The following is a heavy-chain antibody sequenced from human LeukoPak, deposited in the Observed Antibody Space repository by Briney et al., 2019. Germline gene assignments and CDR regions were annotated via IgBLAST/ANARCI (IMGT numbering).Heavy chain of an antibody. V-gene: IGHV1-24*01. CDR1: GYTLTELS. Sequence: ASVKASCKVSGYTLTELSMHWVRQAPGKGLEWMGGFDPEDGETIYAQKFQGRVTMTEDTSTDTAYMELSSLRSEDTAVYYCATAPWWWGFGPHYFQHWGQGTLVTVSS. D-gene: IGHD2-21*01. CDR2: FDPEDGET. CDR3: ATAPWWWGFGPHYFQH. J-gene: IGHJ1*01.